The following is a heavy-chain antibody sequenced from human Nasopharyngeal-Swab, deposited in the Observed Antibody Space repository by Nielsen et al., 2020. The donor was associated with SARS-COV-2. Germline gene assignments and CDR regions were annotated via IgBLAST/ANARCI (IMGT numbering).Heavy chain of an antibody. D-gene: IGHD3-22*01. Sequence: GGSLRLSCAASGFTFSSYAMHWVRQAPGKGLEWVAVISYDGSNKYYADSVKGRFTISRDNSKNTLYLQMNSLRSEDTAVYYCATWGSGYGNPFDYWGQGTLVTVSS. V-gene: IGHV3-30*04. CDR1: GFTFSSYA. J-gene: IGHJ4*02. CDR2: ISYDGSNK. CDR3: ATWGSGYGNPFDY.